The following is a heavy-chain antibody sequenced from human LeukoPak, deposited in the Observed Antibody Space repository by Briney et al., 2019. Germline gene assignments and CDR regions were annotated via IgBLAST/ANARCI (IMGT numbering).Heavy chain of an antibody. Sequence: PPASVKVSCTASGYTFTSYGISWVRQAPGQGLEWMGWISAYNGNTNYAQKLQGRVTMTTDTSTSTAYMELRSLRSDDTAVYYCARDPPRIVVVVAATNYYGMDVWGQGTTVTVSS. J-gene: IGHJ6*02. D-gene: IGHD2-15*01. V-gene: IGHV1-18*01. CDR2: ISAYNGNT. CDR3: ARDPPRIVVVVAATNYYGMDV. CDR1: GYTFTSYG.